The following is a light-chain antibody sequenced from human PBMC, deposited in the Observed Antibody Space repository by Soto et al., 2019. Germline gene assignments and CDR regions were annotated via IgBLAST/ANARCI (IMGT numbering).Light chain of an antibody. Sequence: DIQMTQSPSTLSASVGDRVTITCRASQSISSWLAWYQQKPGKAPKFLMYKASSLESGVPSRFSGSGSGTEFTLTISSLQPDDFATYYCRQSNSYPYTFGQGTKLEIK. CDR1: QSISSW. CDR2: KAS. J-gene: IGKJ2*01. V-gene: IGKV1-5*03. CDR3: RQSNSYPYT.